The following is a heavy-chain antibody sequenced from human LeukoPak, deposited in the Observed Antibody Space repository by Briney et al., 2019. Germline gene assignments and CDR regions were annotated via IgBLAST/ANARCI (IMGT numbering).Heavy chain of an antibody. CDR2: IYTSGGT. J-gene: IGHJ6*03. D-gene: IGHD1-26*01. CDR1: GGSISSYY. V-gene: IGHV4-4*07. CDR3: ARDFHYSHYYMDV. Sequence: SETLSLTCTVSGGSISSYYWSWIRQPAGKGLEWIGRIYTSGGTNYNPSLKSRVTMSVDTSKNQFSLKLSSVTAADTAVYYCARDFHYSHYYMDVWGKGTTVTVSS.